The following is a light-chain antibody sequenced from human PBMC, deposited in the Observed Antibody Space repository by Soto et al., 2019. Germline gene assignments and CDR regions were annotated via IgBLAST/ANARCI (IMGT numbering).Light chain of an antibody. J-gene: IGKJ2*01. CDR3: QQYGGSPPYT. CDR2: GAS. V-gene: IGKV3-20*01. Sequence: EIVLTQSPGTLSLSPGERATLSCRASQSLSSSYLAWYQQKPGQAPRLLIYGASSRATGFPDRFSGSRSGTGFTLTISRLEPEDFAVYYCQQYGGSPPYTFGQGTKVEIK. CDR1: QSLSSSY.